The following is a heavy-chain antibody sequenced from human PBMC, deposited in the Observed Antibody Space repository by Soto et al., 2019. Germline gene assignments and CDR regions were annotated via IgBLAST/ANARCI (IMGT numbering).Heavy chain of an antibody. V-gene: IGHV4-31*03. J-gene: IGHJ3*02. Sequence: LSLTCTVSGGSISSGGYYWSWIRQHPGKGLEWIGYIYYSGSTYYNPSLKSRVTISVDTSKNQFSLKLSSVTAADTAVYYCARDYYYDSSGYSDDAFDIWGQGTMVTVSS. CDR2: IYYSGST. CDR1: GGSISSGGYY. D-gene: IGHD3-22*01. CDR3: ARDYYYDSSGYSDDAFDI.